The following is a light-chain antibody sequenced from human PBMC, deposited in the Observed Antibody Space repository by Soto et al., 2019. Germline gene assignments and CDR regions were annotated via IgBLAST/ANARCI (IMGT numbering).Light chain of an antibody. V-gene: IGLV2-11*01. Sequence: SALTQPRSVSGSPGHSVTISCTGTSSDVGGYNYVSWYQQHPGKAPKLMIYDVTKRPSGVPDRFSGSKSGNTASLTISGLQAEDEADYYCCSYAGSYTLFGGGTKLTVL. CDR3: CSYAGSYTL. CDR1: SSDVGGYNY. J-gene: IGLJ2*01. CDR2: DVT.